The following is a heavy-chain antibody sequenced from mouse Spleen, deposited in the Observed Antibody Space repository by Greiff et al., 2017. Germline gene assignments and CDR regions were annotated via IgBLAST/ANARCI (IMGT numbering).Heavy chain of an antibody. D-gene: IGHD2-4*01. V-gene: IGHV3-6*01. J-gene: IGHJ2*01. CDR2: ISYDGSN. CDR3: AIYDYDGYFDY. Sequence: ESGPGLVKPSQSLSLTCSVTGYSITSGYYWNWIRQFPGNKLEWMGYISYDGSNNYNPSLKNRISITRDTSKNQFFLKLNSVTTEDTATYYCAIYDYDGYFDYWGQGTTLTVSS. CDR1: GYSITSGYY.